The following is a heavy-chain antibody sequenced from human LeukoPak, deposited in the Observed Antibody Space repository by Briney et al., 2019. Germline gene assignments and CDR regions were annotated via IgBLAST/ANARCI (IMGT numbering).Heavy chain of an antibody. CDR2: IIPIFGTA. D-gene: IGHD2-15*01. V-gene: IGHV1-69*06. J-gene: IGHJ4*02. CDR3: ASGGALGYCSGGSCQPIDY. CDR1: GGTFSSYA. Sequence: SVKVSCKASGGTFSSYAISWVRQAPGQGLEWMGRIIPIFGTANYAQKFQGRVTITADKSTSTAYMELSSLRSEDTAVYYCASGGALGYCSGGSCQPIDYWGQGTLVTVSS.